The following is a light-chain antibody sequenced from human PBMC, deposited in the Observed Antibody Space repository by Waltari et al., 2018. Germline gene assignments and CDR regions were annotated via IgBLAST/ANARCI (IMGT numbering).Light chain of an antibody. V-gene: IGKV4-1*01. Sequence: DIVMTQSPDSLAVSLGERATINCKSSQSVLYSSHKKNNLAWYQQKPGQPPKLLIYWDSTRESGVPARFSGSGSGTDFTLTISSLQAEDVAVYYCQQYYTSPFTFGPGAKVDIK. CDR1: QSVLYSSHKKNN. CDR3: QQYYTSPFT. CDR2: WDS. J-gene: IGKJ3*01.